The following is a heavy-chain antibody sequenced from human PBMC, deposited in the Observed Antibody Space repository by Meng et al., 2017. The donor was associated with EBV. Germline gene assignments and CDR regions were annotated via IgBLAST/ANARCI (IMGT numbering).Heavy chain of an antibody. V-gene: IGHV3-23*01. CDR1: GFTFSSYA. CDR3: AKVNQLLGGNDY. D-gene: IGHD1-26*01. J-gene: IGHJ4*02. CDR2: ISGSGGST. Sequence: VPVLEVGGVLVQPGGSLTLSCAACGFTFSSYAMSWVRQAPGKGLEWVPAISGSGGSTYYADSVKGRFTISRDNSKNTLYLQMNSLRAEDTAVYYCAKVNQLLGGNDYWGQGTLVTVSS.